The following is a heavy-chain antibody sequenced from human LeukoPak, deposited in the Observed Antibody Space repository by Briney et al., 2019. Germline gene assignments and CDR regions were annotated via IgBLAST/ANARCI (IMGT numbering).Heavy chain of an antibody. CDR1: GGSISSGSYY. D-gene: IGHD6-13*01. CDR3: ARSPAAAGLSFDY. V-gene: IGHV4-61*02. J-gene: IGHJ4*02. Sequence: SETLSLTCTVSGGSISSGSYYWSWIRQPAGKGLEWIGRIYTSGSTNYNPSLKSRVTISVDTSKNQFSLKLSSVTAADTAVYYCARSPAAAGLSFDYWGQGTLVTVSS. CDR2: IYTSGST.